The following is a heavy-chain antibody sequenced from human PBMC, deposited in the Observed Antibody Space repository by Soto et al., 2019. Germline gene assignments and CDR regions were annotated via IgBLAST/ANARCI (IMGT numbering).Heavy chain of an antibody. CDR2: IWYGGSNK. J-gene: IGHJ4*02. V-gene: IGHV3-33*01. CDR1: GFTFSSYG. D-gene: IGHD3-3*01. CDR3: TRAGITIFGVALDY. Sequence: GGSLRLSCAASGFTFSSYGMHWVRQAPGKGLEWVAVIWYGGSNKYYADSVKGRFTISRDNSKNTLYLQMNSLRAEDTAVYYCTRAGITIFGVALDYWGQGTLVTVSS.